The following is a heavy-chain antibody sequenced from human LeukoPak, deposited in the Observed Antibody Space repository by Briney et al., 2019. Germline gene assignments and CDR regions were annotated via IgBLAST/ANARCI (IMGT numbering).Heavy chain of an antibody. CDR3: ARWDSSVGNAFDI. V-gene: IGHV1-46*01. D-gene: IGHD3-22*01. CDR1: GDTFIRSY. Sequence: ASVKVSFKASGDTFIRSYMHWVRQAPGQGLEWMGIINPSGGDIRYAQKFQGRVTITRDTSTSTVYLELRSLRSEDTAVYYCARWDSSVGNAFDIWGQGTMITISS. J-gene: IGHJ3*02. CDR2: INPSGGDI.